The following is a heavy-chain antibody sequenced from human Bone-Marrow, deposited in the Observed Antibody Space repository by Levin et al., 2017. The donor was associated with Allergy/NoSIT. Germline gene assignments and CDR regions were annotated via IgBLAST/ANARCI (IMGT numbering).Heavy chain of an antibody. D-gene: IGHD3-16*01. Sequence: GGSLRLSCSISGFNFNRAWIQWVRQAPGKGLEWVGRIKTKTEGETTDFAAPAKGRFNISRDDSRGMVSLQMSRLRPEDTALYYCATGNDYFSFYYGLDVWGQGTTVNVSS. J-gene: IGHJ6*02. CDR1: GFNFNRAW. CDR3: ATGNDYFSFYYGLDV. CDR2: IKTKTEGETT. V-gene: IGHV3-15*01.